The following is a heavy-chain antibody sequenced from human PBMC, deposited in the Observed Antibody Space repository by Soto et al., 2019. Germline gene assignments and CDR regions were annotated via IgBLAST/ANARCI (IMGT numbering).Heavy chain of an antibody. CDR1: GYTFISYY. CDR2: INPRGGDT. Sequence: PAASVKVSCKASGYTFISYYMHWVRQAPGQGLEWMGTINPRGGDTRYAQRFQGRVTMTRDTSTTTIYMEVSSLKSDDTAVYYCARGSPSSTTLGWFDPWGQGTLVTVSS. V-gene: IGHV1-46*01. J-gene: IGHJ5*02. D-gene: IGHD2-2*01. CDR3: ARGSPSSTTLGWFDP.